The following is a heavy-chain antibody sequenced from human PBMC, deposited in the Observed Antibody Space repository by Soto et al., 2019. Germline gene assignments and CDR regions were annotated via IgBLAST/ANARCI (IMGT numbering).Heavy chain of an antibody. Sequence: GESLKISCAASGFTFSSYAMHWVRQAPGKGLEWVAVISYDGSNKYYADSVKGRFTISRDNSKNTLYLQMNSLRAEDTAVYYCARDRLWFGELSFDYWGQGTLVTVSS. CDR1: GFTFSSYA. D-gene: IGHD3-10*01. J-gene: IGHJ4*02. CDR2: ISYDGSNK. V-gene: IGHV3-30-3*01. CDR3: ARDRLWFGELSFDY.